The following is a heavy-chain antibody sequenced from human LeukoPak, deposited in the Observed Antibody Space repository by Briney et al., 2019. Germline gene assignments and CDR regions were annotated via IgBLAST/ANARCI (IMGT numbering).Heavy chain of an antibody. CDR2: INPSGGGT. D-gene: IGHD3-10*01. V-gene: IGHV1-46*03. CDR1: GYTFTSYY. Sequence: ASVKVSCKASGYTFTSYYTHWVRQAPGQGLEWMGIINPSGGGTSYAQKFQDRLAMTRDTSTSTVYMELTSLRSEDTAVYYCARGPGPYYFDYWGQGTLVTVSS. CDR3: ARGPGPYYFDY. J-gene: IGHJ4*02.